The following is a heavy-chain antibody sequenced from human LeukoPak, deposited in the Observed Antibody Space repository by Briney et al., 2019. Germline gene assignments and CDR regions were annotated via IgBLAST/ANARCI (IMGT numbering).Heavy chain of an antibody. J-gene: IGHJ3*02. CDR1: GYTFTGYY. D-gene: IGHD1-14*01. CDR3: ARAPDDAFDI. Sequence: GASVKVSCKASGYTFTGYYMHWVRQAPGQGLEWMGWMNPNSGNTGYAQKFQGRVTITRNTSISTAYMELSSLRSEDTAVYYCARAPDDAFDIWGQGTTVTVSS. CDR2: MNPNSGNT. V-gene: IGHV1-8*03.